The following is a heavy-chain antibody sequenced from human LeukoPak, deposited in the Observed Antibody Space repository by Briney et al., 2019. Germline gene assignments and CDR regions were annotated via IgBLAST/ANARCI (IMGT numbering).Heavy chain of an antibody. Sequence: SETLSLTCTVSGGSISSGDYYWSWIRQPPGKGLEWIGYIYYSGSTYYNPSLKSRVTISVDTSKNQFSLKLSSVTAADTAVYYCARGSRRGAEYFQHWGQGTLVTVSS. D-gene: IGHD2-15*01. CDR3: ARGSRRGAEYFQH. V-gene: IGHV4-30-4*01. CDR1: GGSISSGDYY. CDR2: IYYSGST. J-gene: IGHJ1*01.